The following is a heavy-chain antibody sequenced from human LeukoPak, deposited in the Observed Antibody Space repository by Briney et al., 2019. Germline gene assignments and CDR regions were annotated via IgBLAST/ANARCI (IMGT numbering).Heavy chain of an antibody. CDR1: GASISSYY. V-gene: IGHV4-59*01. CDR3: ARHAQYYYDRSGYSYLEH. CDR2: IYYIGIT. J-gene: IGHJ4*02. Sequence: SETLSLTCTVSGASISSYYWSWIRQSPGKGLEWIGYIYYIGITNYNPSLKSRVTISVDTSKNQFSLKLSSVTAADTAVYYCARHAQYYYDRSGYSYLEHWGQGTLVTVSS. D-gene: IGHD3-22*01.